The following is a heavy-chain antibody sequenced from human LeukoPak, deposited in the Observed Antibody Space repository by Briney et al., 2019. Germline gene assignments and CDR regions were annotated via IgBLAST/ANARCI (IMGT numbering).Heavy chain of an antibody. Sequence: PGGSLRLSCAASGFTFTNYGMHWVRQAPGKGLEWVAVIWSDGTNKYYGDSVKGRFTISRVDSENTIYLQMNSLRPEDTGVYYCAKDAQRGFDYSNSLEKWGQGTPVTVST. V-gene: IGHV3-33*06. J-gene: IGHJ4*02. CDR1: GFTFTNYG. CDR3: AKDAQRGFDYSNSLEK. CDR2: IWSDGTNK. D-gene: IGHD4-11*01.